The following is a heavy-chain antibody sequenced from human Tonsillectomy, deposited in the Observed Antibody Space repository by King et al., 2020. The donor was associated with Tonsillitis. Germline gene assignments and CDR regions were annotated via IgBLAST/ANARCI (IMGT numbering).Heavy chain of an antibody. CDR2: INPSGGST. CDR1: GYTFTSYY. D-gene: IGHD6-19*01. V-gene: IGHV1-46*03. Sequence: VQLVESGAEVKKPGASVKVSCTASGYTFTSYYMHWVRQAPGQGLEWMGIINPSGGSTSYAQKFQGRVTMTRDTSTSTVYMELSSLRSEDTAVYYCARDTAGRGCFDYWGQGTLVTVSS. J-gene: IGHJ4*02. CDR3: ARDTAGRGCFDY.